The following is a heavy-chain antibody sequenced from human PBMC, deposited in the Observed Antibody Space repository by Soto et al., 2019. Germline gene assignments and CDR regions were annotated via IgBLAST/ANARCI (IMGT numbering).Heavy chain of an antibody. CDR3: ARSPGVFDY. Sequence: QVQLVQSGAEVKKPGSSVKVSCKASGGTFSSLAISWVRQAPGQGLEWMGGLVPVFGTANYAQKLQDRVTITSDKSTSTSYMELSSLRSEDKAVYYGARSPGVFDYWGQGTLVSVSS. D-gene: IGHD3-10*01. J-gene: IGHJ4*02. CDR2: LVPVFGTA. CDR1: GGTFSSLA. V-gene: IGHV1-69*06.